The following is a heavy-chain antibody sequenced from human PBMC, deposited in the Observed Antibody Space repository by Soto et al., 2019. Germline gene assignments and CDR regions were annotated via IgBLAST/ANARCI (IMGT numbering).Heavy chain of an antibody. V-gene: IGHV5-51*01. CDR3: ARLSFANYDFWSGSFYYYYMDV. CDR1: GHSFTSYW. Sequence: PGESLKISCKGSGHSFTSYWIGWVRQMPGKGLEWMGIIYPGDSDTRYSPSFQGQVTISADKSISTAYLQWSSLKASDTAMYYCARLSFANYDFWSGSFYYYYMDVWGKGTTVTSP. CDR2: IYPGDSDT. J-gene: IGHJ6*03. D-gene: IGHD3-3*01.